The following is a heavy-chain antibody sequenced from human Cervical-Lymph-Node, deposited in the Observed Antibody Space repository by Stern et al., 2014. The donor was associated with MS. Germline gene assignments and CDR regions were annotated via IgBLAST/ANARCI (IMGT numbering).Heavy chain of an antibody. CDR3: AREKSDCSGGSCFSSLDY. Sequence: VQLEESGAAVKKPGSSVKVSCKSSGDTFSTHAISWVRQAPGQRLERMGRIIPILGTTDYAQQFQGRLTIDADESTNTAYMELSSLTPDDTAVYYCAREKSDCSGGSCFSSLDYWGQGTLVTVSS. V-gene: IGHV1-69*11. CDR1: GDTFSTHA. CDR2: IIPILGTT. D-gene: IGHD2-15*01. J-gene: IGHJ4*02.